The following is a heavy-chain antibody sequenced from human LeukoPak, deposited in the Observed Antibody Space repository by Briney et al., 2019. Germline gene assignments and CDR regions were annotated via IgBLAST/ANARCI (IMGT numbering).Heavy chain of an antibody. J-gene: IGHJ4*02. CDR2: TFYRSKWYN. Sequence: SQTLSLTCAISGDSVSKKDAAWNWIRESPSRGLEWLGRTFYRSKWYNDYAVSVKGRIIVSADTSKNQFSLHLNSVTPDDTAVYYCGRTVGYFDYWGQGILVTVSS. D-gene: IGHD2-15*01. V-gene: IGHV6-1*01. CDR3: GRTVGYFDY. CDR1: GDSVSKKDAA.